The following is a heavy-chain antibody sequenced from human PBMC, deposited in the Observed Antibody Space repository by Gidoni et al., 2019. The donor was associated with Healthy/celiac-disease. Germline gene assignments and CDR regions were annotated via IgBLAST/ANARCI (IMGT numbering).Heavy chain of an antibody. Sequence: EVQLLESGGGLVEPGGSRRLPCAASRFTFSSYAMGWVRQAPGKGLECVSAISGVDDTPYYADSVKVRFTISIDNSKNTLYLQMNSLIADDTAVYYCASPGATVTTFWGQGTLVTVSS. J-gene: IGHJ4*02. CDR1: RFTFSSYA. V-gene: IGHV3-23*01. CDR3: ASPGATVTTF. D-gene: IGHD4-17*01. CDR2: ISGVDDTP.